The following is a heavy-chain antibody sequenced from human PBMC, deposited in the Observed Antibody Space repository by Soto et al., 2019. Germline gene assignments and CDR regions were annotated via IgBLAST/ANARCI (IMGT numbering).Heavy chain of an antibody. CDR3: ARAAPSTSVRFCSSALCYIPLT. V-gene: IGHV1-69*01. Sequence: QVQLVQSGAEVRKPGSSVKVSCKASGGNFNIYAITWVRQAPGQGLQWIGGIIPVFDTADYAQMFQGRVTISADESTSTAYMELNSLRSDDSAVFYCARAAPSTSVRFCSSALCYIPLTWGLGTLVTVSS. CDR2: IIPVFDTA. D-gene: IGHD2-2*02. CDR1: GGNFNIYA. J-gene: IGHJ5*02.